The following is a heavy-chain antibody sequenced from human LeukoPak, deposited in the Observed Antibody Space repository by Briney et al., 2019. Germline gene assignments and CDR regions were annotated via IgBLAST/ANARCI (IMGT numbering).Heavy chain of an antibody. CDR2: INPNSGGT. J-gene: IGHJ1*01. CDR1: GYTFTGYY. Sequence: ASVKVSCKASGYTFTGYYMHWVRQAPGQGLEWMGRINPNSGGTNYAQKFQGRVTMTRDTSISTAYMELSRLRSDDTAVYYCAICLGCYDSSGYFQHWGQGTLVTVSS. V-gene: IGHV1-2*06. D-gene: IGHD3-22*01. CDR3: AICLGCYDSSGYFQH.